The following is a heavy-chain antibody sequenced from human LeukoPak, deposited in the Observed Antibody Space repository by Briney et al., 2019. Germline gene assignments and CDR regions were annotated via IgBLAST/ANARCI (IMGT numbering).Heavy chain of an antibody. V-gene: IGHV3-30*18. J-gene: IGHJ4*02. D-gene: IGHD3-22*01. CDR3: AKGADSSGYSFDY. CDR2: ISYDGSNK. Sequence: PGGSLRLSCAASGFTFSSYGMHWVRQAPGKGLEWVAVISYDGSNKYYADSVKGRFTISRDNSKNTLYLQMNSLSAEDTAVYYCAKGADSSGYSFDYWGQGTLVTVSS. CDR1: GFTFSSYG.